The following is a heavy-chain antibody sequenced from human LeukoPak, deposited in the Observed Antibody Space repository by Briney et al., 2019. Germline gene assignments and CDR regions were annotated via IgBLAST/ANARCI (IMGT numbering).Heavy chain of an antibody. CDR1: GGSISSYY. J-gene: IGHJ3*02. Sequence: PSETLSLTCTVSGGSISSYYWSWIRQPPGKGLEWIGYIYYSGSTNYNPSLKSRVTISVDTSKNQFSLKLSSVTAADTAVYYCARAVDVDAFDIWGQGTMVTVSS. D-gene: IGHD4-23*01. V-gene: IGHV4-59*12. CDR3: ARAVDVDAFDI. CDR2: IYYSGST.